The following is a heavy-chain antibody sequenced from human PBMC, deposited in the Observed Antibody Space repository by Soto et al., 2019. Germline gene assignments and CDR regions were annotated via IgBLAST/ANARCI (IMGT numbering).Heavy chain of an antibody. V-gene: IGHV3-7*01. CDR1: GFTFSSYW. CDR2: IKQDGSLQ. D-gene: IGHD2-15*01. CDR3: ARYLTVARDCSGDSCYYDAIDI. J-gene: IGHJ3*02. Sequence: GGSLRLSCAASGFTFSSYWMTWVRQAPGKGLEWVANIKQDGSLQYYVDYVRGRFTISRDNTKSSLYLQVNSLRAEDSAVYSCARYLTVARDCSGDSCYYDAIDIWGQGTMVTVSS.